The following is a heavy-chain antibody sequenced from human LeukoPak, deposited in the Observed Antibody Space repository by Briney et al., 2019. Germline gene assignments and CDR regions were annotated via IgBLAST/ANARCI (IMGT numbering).Heavy chain of an antibody. J-gene: IGHJ4*02. Sequence: SETLSLTCTVSGGSISSYYWSWIRQPPGKGLEWIGYIYYSGSTNYNPSLKSRVTISVDTSKNQVSLKVSSVTAADTAVYYCARGEEGPTPFDYWGQGTLVTASS. CDR1: GGSISSYY. D-gene: IGHD1-26*01. CDR2: IYYSGST. V-gene: IGHV4-59*01. CDR3: ARGEEGPTPFDY.